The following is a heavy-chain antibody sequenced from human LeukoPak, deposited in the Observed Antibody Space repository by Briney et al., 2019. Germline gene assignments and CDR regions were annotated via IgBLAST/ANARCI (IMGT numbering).Heavy chain of an antibody. Sequence: GASVKVSCKASGYTFTSYDINWVRQATGQGLEWMGWMNPNSGNTGYAQKFQGRVTMTRNTSISTAYMELSSLRSEDTAVYYCARLNTALYYYYGMDVWGQGTTVTVSS. D-gene: IGHD5-18*01. V-gene: IGHV1-8*01. CDR3: ARLNTALYYYYGMDV. CDR1: GYTFTSYD. CDR2: MNPNSGNT. J-gene: IGHJ6*02.